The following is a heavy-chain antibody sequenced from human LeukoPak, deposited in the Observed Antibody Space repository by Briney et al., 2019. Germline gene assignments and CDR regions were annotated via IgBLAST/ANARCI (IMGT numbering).Heavy chain of an antibody. V-gene: IGHV1-2*02. D-gene: IGHD5-24*01. J-gene: IGHJ6*02. CDR2: IHPGRGDT. CDR3: APTKSVQNYYYYGMDV. CDR1: GYTFTDHY. Sequence: ASVKVSFKALGYTFTDHYFHWLRQAPGQGIEWMGWIHPGRGDTNIAQKFQGRVSLTRDMSISTAYMELSSLRSDDTAVYYCAPTKSVQNYYYYGMDVWGQGTTVTVPS.